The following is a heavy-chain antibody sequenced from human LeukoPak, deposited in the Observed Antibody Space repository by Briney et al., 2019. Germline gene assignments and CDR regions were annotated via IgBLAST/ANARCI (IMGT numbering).Heavy chain of an antibody. D-gene: IGHD1-1*01. V-gene: IGHV3-23*01. J-gene: IGHJ4*02. CDR3: ANGLLDLDY. Sequence: PGGSLRLSCAASGFTFSSYAMSWVRQAPGKGLEWVSAISGTGGSTYYADSVKGRFSISRDNSKKTLYLQMNSLRAEDTAVYYCANGLLDLDYWGQGTLVTVSS. CDR1: GFTFSSYA. CDR2: ISGTGGST.